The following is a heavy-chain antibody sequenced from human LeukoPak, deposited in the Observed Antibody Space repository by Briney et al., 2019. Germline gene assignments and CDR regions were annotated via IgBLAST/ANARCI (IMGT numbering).Heavy chain of an antibody. V-gene: IGHV4-59*01. CDR2: IYYSGST. CDR1: GGSISSYY. Sequence: PSETLSLTCTVSGGSISSYYWSWIRQPPGKGLEWIGYIYYSGSTNYNPSLKSRVTISVVTSKNQFSLKLSSVTAADTAVYYCAREGLVVNYFDYWGQGTLVTVSS. D-gene: IGHD2-15*01. J-gene: IGHJ4*02. CDR3: AREGLVVNYFDY.